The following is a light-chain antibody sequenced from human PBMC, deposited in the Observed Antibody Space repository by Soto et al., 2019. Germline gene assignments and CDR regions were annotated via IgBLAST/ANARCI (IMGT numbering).Light chain of an antibody. CDR1: SGDFGRYNY. V-gene: IGLV2-11*01. J-gene: IGLJ1*01. Sequence: LTQPRSVSGSPGQSVAISCTAASGDFGRYNYVSWFQQHPGKAPKLMVYDVNKRPSGVPDRFSGSKSGNTASLTISGLQPEDEADYYCCSCAGSYTPVFRTGTKVTVL. CDR2: DVN. CDR3: CSCAGSYTPV.